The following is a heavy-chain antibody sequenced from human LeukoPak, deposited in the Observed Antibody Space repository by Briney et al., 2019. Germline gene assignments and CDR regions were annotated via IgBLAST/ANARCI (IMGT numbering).Heavy chain of an antibody. Sequence: RASETLSLTCAVSGGSISSSDYSWSWIRQPPGKGLEWIGYIFQSGSTYYNPSLKSRVTISVDRSKNQFSLKLSSVTAADTAVYYCARVGSDWNDVRYNWFDPWGQGTLVTVSS. V-gene: IGHV4-30-2*01. D-gene: IGHD1-1*01. J-gene: IGHJ5*02. CDR3: ARVGSDWNDVRYNWFDP. CDR1: GGSISSSDYS. CDR2: IFQSGST.